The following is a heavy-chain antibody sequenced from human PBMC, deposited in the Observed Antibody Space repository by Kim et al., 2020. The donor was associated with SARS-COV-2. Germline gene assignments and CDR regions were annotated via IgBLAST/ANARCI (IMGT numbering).Heavy chain of an antibody. CDR3: AREGSITIFGVVMGDYGMDV. CDR2: IYYSGST. D-gene: IGHD3-3*01. J-gene: IGHJ6*02. V-gene: IGHV4-59*01. Sequence: SETLSLTCTVSGGSISSYYWSWIRQPPGKGLEWIGYIYYSGSTNYNPSLKSRVTISVDTSKNQFSLKLSSVTAADTAVYYWAREGSITIFGVVMGDYGMDVWGQGTTVTVSS. CDR1: GGSISSYY.